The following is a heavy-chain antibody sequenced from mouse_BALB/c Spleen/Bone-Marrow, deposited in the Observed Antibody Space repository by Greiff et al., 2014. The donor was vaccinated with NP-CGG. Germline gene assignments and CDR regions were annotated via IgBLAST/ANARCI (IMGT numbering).Heavy chain of an antibody. CDR1: GYTFTEYT. J-gene: IGHJ3*01. CDR3: ARERFAY. CDR2: INPNNGGT. V-gene: IGHV1-18*01. Sequence: VQLKQSGPELVKPGASVKISCKTSGYTFTEYTMHWVKQSHGKSLERIGGINPNNGGTSYNQKFKGKATLTVDKSSSTAYMELRSLTSEDSAVYYCARERFAYWGQGTLVTVSA.